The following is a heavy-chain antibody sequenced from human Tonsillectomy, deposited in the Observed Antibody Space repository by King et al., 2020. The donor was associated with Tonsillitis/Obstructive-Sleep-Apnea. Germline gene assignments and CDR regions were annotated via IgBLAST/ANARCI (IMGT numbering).Heavy chain of an antibody. D-gene: IGHD3-16*01. V-gene: IGHV4-39*01. CDR2: NFYSGST. CDR3: AGHIGGGASYSFDY. J-gene: IGHJ4*02. Sequence: LQLQESGPGLVKPSETLSLTCTVSGGSISSSSYYWAWIRQPPGKGLEWIGNNFYSGSTYYNPSLKSRITISVDTSKTLFSLKLSSVTAADTAVYYCAGHIGGGASYSFDYWGQGTLVTVSS. CDR1: GGSISSSSYY.